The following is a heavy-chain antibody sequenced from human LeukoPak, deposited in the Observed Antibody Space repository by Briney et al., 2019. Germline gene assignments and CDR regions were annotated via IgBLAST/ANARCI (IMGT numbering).Heavy chain of an antibody. J-gene: IGHJ4*02. Sequence: GGSLRLSCAASGFTVSSNYLSWVRQAPGKGLECVSVIYSGGNTYYADSVKGRFTISRDNSKNTLFLQMNSLRAEDTAVYYCAGRGDGGRSFDYWGQGTLVTVSS. CDR2: IYSGGNT. CDR3: AGRGDGGRSFDY. CDR1: GFTVSSNY. V-gene: IGHV3-53*01. D-gene: IGHD4-23*01.